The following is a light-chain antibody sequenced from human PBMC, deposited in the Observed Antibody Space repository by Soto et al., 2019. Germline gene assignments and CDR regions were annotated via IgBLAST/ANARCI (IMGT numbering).Light chain of an antibody. V-gene: IGLV3-21*04. CDR2: YDS. CDR3: QVWDIMTDNYV. CDR1: NIGNKR. J-gene: IGLJ1*01. Sequence: SSELTQSPSVSVAPEKTATITCGGSNIGNKRVHWYRQKPGQAPVLLISYDSDRPSGIPERFSGSNSGNTATLTISRVEAGDEADYYCQVWDIMTDNYVFGSGTKLTVL.